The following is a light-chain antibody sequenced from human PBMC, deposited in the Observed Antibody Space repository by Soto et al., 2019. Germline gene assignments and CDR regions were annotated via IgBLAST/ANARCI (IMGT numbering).Light chain of an antibody. J-gene: IGKJ4*01. CDR1: QVISSY. Sequence: DIQLTQSPSFLSASVGDRVTITCRASQVISSYLAWYQQKPGKAPKLLIYAASTLQSEVPSWFSGSGSGTEFPLTISSLQPEDFATYYCQQHNSYPVTFGGGTKVEIK. CDR3: QQHNSYPVT. CDR2: AAS. V-gene: IGKV1-9*01.